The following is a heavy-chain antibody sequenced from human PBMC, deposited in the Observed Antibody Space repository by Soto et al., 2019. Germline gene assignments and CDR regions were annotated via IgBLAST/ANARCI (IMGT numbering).Heavy chain of an antibody. D-gene: IGHD4-17*01. V-gene: IGHV1-18*01. CDR2: ISAYNGNT. Sequence: QVQLVQSGAEVKKPGASVKVSCKASGYTFTSYGISWVRQAPGQGLEWMGWISAYNGNTNYAQKLQGRVTMTTDTSTSTAYMELRSLRSDDTAVYYCAIDALNGDYSRYYYYGMDVWGQGTTVTVSS. CDR3: AIDALNGDYSRYYYYGMDV. CDR1: GYTFTSYG. J-gene: IGHJ6*02.